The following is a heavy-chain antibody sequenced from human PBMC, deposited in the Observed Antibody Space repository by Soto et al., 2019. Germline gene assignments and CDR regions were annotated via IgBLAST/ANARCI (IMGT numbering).Heavy chain of an antibody. J-gene: IGHJ5*02. D-gene: IGHD6-6*01. CDR2: IYHSGST. CDR1: CGSISSSNW. CDR3: ARVGGSSSPGGFDP. Sequence: SETLSLTCAFSCGSISSSNWWSWVRQPPGKGLEWIGEIYHSGSTNYNPSLKSRVTISVDKSKNQFSLKLSSVTAADTAVYYCARVGGSSSPGGFDPWGQGTLVTSPQ. V-gene: IGHV4-4*02.